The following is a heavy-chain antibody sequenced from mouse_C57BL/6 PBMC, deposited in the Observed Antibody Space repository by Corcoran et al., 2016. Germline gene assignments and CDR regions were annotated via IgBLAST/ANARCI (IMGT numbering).Heavy chain of an antibody. CDR3: ASTIAY. V-gene: IGHV1-19*01. CDR2: INPYNGGT. Sequence: EVQLQQSGPVLVKPGASVKMSCKASGCTFTDYDMNWVKQSHGKSLEWIGVINPYNGGTTYNQNFKGKATLTVDKSSSTAYMELNSLTSEDSAVYYCASTIAYWGQGTLVTVSA. CDR1: GCTFTDYD. J-gene: IGHJ3*01.